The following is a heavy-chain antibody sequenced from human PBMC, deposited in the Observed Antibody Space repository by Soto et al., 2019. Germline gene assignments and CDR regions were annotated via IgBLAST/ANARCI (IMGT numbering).Heavy chain of an antibody. CDR1: GFTFISDS. J-gene: IGHJ6*03. V-gene: IGHV3-48*01. Sequence: EVQLVESGGRLVQPGGSLRLSCAASGFTFISDSMNWVRQAPWKGLEWVSDISSSSSTIYYADSVKGRFTISRDNAKNSLYLQMNILRAEDTAVYYCARDSLHRYDFSSGSISYMDVWGKGTTVTVSS. CDR3: ARDSLHRYDFSSGSISYMDV. D-gene: IGHD3-3*01. CDR2: ISSSSSTI.